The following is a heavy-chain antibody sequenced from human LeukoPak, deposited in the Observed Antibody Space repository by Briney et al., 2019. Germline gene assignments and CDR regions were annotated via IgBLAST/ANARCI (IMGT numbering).Heavy chain of an antibody. CDR3: ARVLYCSGGSCHYYFDY. J-gene: IGHJ4*02. V-gene: IGHV4-39*01. CDR1: GGSISSSSYY. D-gene: IGHD2-15*01. Sequence: PSGTLSLTCTVSGGSISSSSYYWGWIPQPPGKGLEWIGSIYYSGSTFYNPSLKSRVTISVDTSKNQFSLKLSSVTAADTAVYYCARVLYCSGGSCHYYFDYWGQGTLVTVSS. CDR2: IYYSGST.